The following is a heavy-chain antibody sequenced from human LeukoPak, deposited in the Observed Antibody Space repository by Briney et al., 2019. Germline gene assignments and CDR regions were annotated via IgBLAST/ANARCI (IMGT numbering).Heavy chain of an antibody. D-gene: IGHD2/OR15-2a*01. J-gene: IGHJ4*02. CDR2: ISSSGSTI. CDR1: GFTFSSYN. V-gene: IGHV3-48*04. CDR3: ARRPFRHIEFDY. Sequence: GGSLRLSCAAPGFTFSSYNMNWVRQAPGKGLEWVSYISSSGSTIYYADSVKGRFTISRDNAKNSLYLQMNSLRAEDTAVYYCARRPFRHIEFDYWGQGTLVTVSS.